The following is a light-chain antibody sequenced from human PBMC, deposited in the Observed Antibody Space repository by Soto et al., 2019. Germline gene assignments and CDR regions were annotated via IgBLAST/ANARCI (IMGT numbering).Light chain of an antibody. J-gene: IGLJ3*02. CDR2: EVT. Sequence: QSVLAQPPSASGSPGQSVAISCTGTSSDVGGYNYVSWYQQHPGKAPKLIIYEVTKRPSGVPDRFSGSKSGNTASLTVSGLQAEDEADYYCNSYGGSNNWVFGGGTQLTVL. CDR3: NSYGGSNNWV. CDR1: SSDVGGYNY. V-gene: IGLV2-8*01.